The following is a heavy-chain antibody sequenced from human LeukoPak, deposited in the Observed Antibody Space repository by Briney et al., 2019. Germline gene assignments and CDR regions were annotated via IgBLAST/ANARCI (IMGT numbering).Heavy chain of an antibody. J-gene: IGHJ5*02. V-gene: IGHV4-59*01. CDR3: AREGTAGTNLNWFDP. CDR1: GGSISSYY. CDR2: ISYSGST. D-gene: IGHD1-1*01. Sequence: PSETLSLTCTVSGGSISSYYRSWIRQPPGKGLEWIGYISYSGSTNFNPSLKSRVTISVDTSKNQFSLKLSSVTAADMAVYYCAREGTAGTNLNWFDPWGQGTLVTVSS.